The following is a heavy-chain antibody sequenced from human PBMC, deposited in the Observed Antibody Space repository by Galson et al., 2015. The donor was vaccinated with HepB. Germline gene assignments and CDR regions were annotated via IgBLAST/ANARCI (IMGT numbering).Heavy chain of an antibody. J-gene: IGHJ4*02. CDR2: ISSGTTT. V-gene: IGHV3-66*02. CDR3: SIMTAGTYADY. Sequence: SLRLSCAASEFTFSSNYMSWVRQTPGKGLEWVSSISSGTTTYYEDSVKGRFTITSDNFKNTLFLQIDSLTSEDTAAYYCSIMTAGTYADYWGQGTLVTVSS. D-gene: IGHD2-21*02. CDR1: EFTFSSNY.